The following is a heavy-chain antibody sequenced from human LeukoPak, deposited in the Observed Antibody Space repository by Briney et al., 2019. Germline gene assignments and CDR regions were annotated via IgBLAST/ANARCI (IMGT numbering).Heavy chain of an antibody. Sequence: GASVKVSCKASGGTFSSYAINWVRQAPGQGLEWMGWMNPNTGNTGYAQKFQDRVSITRNTSISTAYMELNSLRSEDTAVYYCARGTKSGLGESSIGYWGQGTLVTVSS. J-gene: IGHJ4*02. V-gene: IGHV1-8*03. CDR1: GGTFSSYA. D-gene: IGHD3-16*01. CDR2: MNPNTGNT. CDR3: ARGTKSGLGESSIGY.